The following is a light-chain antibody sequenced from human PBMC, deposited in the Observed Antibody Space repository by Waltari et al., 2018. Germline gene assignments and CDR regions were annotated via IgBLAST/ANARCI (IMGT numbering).Light chain of an antibody. J-gene: IGKJ3*01. V-gene: IGKV2-28*01. CDR1: QSLLHTNGYNY. Sequence: DIVMTQSRLSLPFTPGEPASISCRSSQSLLHTNGYNYLDWYLQKPGQSPQLLIYLGSNRASGVPDRFSGSGSGTNFTLKISRVEAEDVGVYYCMQALEILFTFGPGTKVDVK. CDR3: MQALEILFT. CDR2: LGS.